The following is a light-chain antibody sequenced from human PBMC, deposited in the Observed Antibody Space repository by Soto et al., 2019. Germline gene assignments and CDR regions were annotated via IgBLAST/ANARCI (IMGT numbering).Light chain of an antibody. Sequence: EIVMTQSPATLSVSPGERATLSCRASQSVRSNLAWSQQKPGQAPRLLIYDASTRATGIPARFSGSGSGTEFTLTISSLQSEDFAVYYCQQYNNWLALTFGGGTKVEIK. CDR2: DAS. V-gene: IGKV3-15*01. J-gene: IGKJ4*01. CDR1: QSVRSN. CDR3: QQYNNWLALT.